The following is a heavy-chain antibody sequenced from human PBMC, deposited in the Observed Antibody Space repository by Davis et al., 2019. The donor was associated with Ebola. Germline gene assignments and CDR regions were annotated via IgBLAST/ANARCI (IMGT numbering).Heavy chain of an antibody. J-gene: IGHJ4*02. D-gene: IGHD1-26*01. V-gene: IGHV4-59*01. CDR3: ARGESGSYGY. CDR2: IYYSGST. CDR1: GGSISSYY. Sequence: PSETLSLTCTVSGGSISSYYWSWIRQPPGKGLEWIGYIYYSGSTNYNPSLKSRVTISVDTSKNQFSLKLSSVTAADTAVYYCARGESGSYGYWGQGTLVTVSS.